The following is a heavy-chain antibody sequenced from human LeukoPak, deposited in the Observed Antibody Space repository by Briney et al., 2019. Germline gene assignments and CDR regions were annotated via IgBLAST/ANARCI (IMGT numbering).Heavy chain of an antibody. D-gene: IGHD2-21*02. CDR2: ISGSGGST. CDR1: GFTFSSYA. J-gene: IGHJ3*02. Sequence: GGPLRLSCAASGFTFSSYAMSWVRQAPGKGLEWVSAISGSGGSTYYADSVKGRFTISRDNSKNTLYLQMNSLRAEDTAVYYCAKSYRGGDSPGALDIWGQGTMVTVSS. V-gene: IGHV3-23*01. CDR3: AKSYRGGDSPGALDI.